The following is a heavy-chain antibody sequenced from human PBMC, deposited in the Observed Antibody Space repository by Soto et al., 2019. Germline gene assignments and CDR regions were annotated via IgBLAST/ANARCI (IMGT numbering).Heavy chain of an antibody. V-gene: IGHV3-64D*08. J-gene: IGHJ4*02. CDR3: VKANTGSDCTNGVCYIEAYYFDY. CDR2: ISSNGGST. D-gene: IGHD2-8*01. Sequence: GGSLRLSCSASGFTFSSYAMHWVRQAPGKGLEYVSAISSNGGSTYYADSVKGRFTISRDNSKNTLYLQMSSLRAEDTAVYYCVKANTGSDCTNGVCYIEAYYFDYWGQGTLVTVSS. CDR1: GFTFSSYA.